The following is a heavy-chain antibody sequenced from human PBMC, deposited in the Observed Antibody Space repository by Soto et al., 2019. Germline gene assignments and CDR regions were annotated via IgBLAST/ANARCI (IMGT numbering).Heavy chain of an antibody. CDR1: GFTFSSYA. CDR3: VKDISGLPASIPF. D-gene: IGHD2-2*01. Sequence: GVSLRLSFAASGFTFSSYAMSWVRQAPGKGLEWVSAISGSGGSTYYADSVKGRFTISRDNSKNTLYLQMNSLRAEDTAVYYCVKDISGLPASIPFRGQGTLLTVSS. J-gene: IGHJ4*02. V-gene: IGHV3-23*01. CDR2: ISGSGGST.